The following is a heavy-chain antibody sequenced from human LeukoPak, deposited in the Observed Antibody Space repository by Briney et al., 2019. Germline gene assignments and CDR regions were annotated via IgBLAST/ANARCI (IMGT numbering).Heavy chain of an antibody. Sequence: ASVTVSCKASGGTFSSYAISWVRQAPGQGLEWMGGIIPIFGTANYAQKFQGRVTITADEFTSTAYMELSSLRSEDTAVYYCARAPSLFYDLLTGYGYFDYWGQGTLVTVSS. CDR2: IIPIFGTA. V-gene: IGHV1-69*13. J-gene: IGHJ4*02. CDR3: ARAPSLFYDLLTGYGYFDY. D-gene: IGHD3-9*01. CDR1: GGTFSSYA.